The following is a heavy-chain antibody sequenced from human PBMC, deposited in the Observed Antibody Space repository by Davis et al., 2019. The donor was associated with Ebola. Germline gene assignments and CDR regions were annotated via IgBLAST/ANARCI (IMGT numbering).Heavy chain of an antibody. CDR1: GGSFSGYY. CDR2: VNDSENT. CDR3: ARTTRGSGWFLDY. V-gene: IGHV4-34*01. D-gene: IGHD6-19*01. Sequence: MPSETLSLTCAVYGGSFSGYYWSYIRQSPGKGLEWIGEVNDSENTNYNPSLKSRVTISVDRLKNQFSLKLRSVTGADTAIYYCARTTRGSGWFLDYWGQGTLVTVSS. J-gene: IGHJ4*02.